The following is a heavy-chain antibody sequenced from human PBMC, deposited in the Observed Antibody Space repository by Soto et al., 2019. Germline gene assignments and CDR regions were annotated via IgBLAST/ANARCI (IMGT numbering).Heavy chain of an antibody. J-gene: IGHJ1*01. D-gene: IGHD3-22*01. V-gene: IGHV3-15*07. CDR1: GFTFSNAW. CDR3: TTQYYYDRPGKYTRAYEH. Sequence: PGGSLRLSCAASGFTFSNAWMNWVRQAPGKGLEWVGRIKSKTDGGTTDYAAPVKGRFTISRDDSKNTLYLQMNSLKTEDTAVYYCTTQYYYDRPGKYTRAYEHWGQGTLVTVPS. CDR2: IKSKTDGGTT.